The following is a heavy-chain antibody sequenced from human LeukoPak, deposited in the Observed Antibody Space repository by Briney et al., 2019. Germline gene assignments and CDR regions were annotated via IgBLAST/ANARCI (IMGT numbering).Heavy chain of an antibody. CDR2: ISAYNGNT. V-gene: IGHV1-18*01. Sequence: ASVAVSCKASGCTFTIYGISWVRQAPGQGLEWMGWISAYNGNTNYAQKLQGRVTMTTDTSTSTAYMELRSLRSDDTAVYYCARDDEGHYYDSSGYDYWGQGTLVTVSS. D-gene: IGHD3-22*01. CDR1: GCTFTIYG. CDR3: ARDDEGHYYDSSGYDY. J-gene: IGHJ4*02.